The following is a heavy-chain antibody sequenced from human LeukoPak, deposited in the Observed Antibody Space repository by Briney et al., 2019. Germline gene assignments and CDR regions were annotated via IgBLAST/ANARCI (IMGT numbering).Heavy chain of an antibody. J-gene: IGHJ4*02. CDR1: GFTTSDLG. V-gene: IGHV3-30*02. CDR3: AAVDNRVGFDC. D-gene: IGHD1-14*01. Sequence: PSGSLTLSCAASGFTTSDLGMHWVRQAPGKGLEWVAFIRYNGSTRSYASFVKRRFTISRDNSKNTLQMQITGTVVDDTALYYCAAVDNRVGFDCWGQGTLVSVSS. CDR2: IRYNGSTR.